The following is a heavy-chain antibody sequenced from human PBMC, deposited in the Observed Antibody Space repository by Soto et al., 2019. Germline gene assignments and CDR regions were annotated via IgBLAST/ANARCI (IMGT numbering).Heavy chain of an antibody. CDR2: MNPGSGDT. J-gene: IGHJ5*02. V-gene: IGHV1-8*01. CDR3: ARMATFGSLNWFDP. D-gene: IGHD3-16*01. Sequence: ASVKVSCKASGYSFTNNDVTWVLQATGQGLEWMGWMNPGSGDTGYAQKFQGRVTMTRDISIATAYMELSSLRSDDTAIYYCARMATFGSLNWFDPWGQGXLVTVSS. CDR1: GYSFTNND.